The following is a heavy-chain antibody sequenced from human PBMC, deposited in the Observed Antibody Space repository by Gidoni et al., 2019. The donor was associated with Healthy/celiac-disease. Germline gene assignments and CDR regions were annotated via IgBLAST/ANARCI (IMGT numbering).Heavy chain of an antibody. D-gene: IGHD3-10*01. CDR2: ISGNSGSI. J-gene: IGHJ5*02. V-gene: IGHV3-9*01. Sequence: QPGGSLRLSCAASGFTFSSYAMLWVRQAPGKGLEWVSAISGNSGSIDYADSVKGRFTISRDNAKNSLYLQMNSLRAEDTAVYYCAKGWLWFGELSSFDPWGQGTLVTVSS. CDR1: GFTFSSYA. CDR3: AKGWLWFGELSSFDP.